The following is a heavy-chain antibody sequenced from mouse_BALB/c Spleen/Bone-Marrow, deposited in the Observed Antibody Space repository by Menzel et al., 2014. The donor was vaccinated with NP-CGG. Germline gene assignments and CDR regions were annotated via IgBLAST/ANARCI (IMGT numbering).Heavy chain of an antibody. CDR2: INPSTGYT. CDR1: DYTFTSYW. V-gene: IGHV1-7*01. J-gene: IGHJ4*01. Sequence: VQLQQSGAELAKPGALVKMSCKASDYTFTSYWMHWVKQRPGQGLEWIGYINPSTGYTEYNQNFKDKATLTADKSSITAYMQLSSLTSEDSAVYYCTRSTGAMDYWGQGTSVTVSS. CDR3: TRSTGAMDY. D-gene: IGHD3-2*01.